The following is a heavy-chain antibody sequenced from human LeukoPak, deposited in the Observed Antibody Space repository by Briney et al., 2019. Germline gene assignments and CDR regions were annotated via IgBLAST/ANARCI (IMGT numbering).Heavy chain of an antibody. CDR3: ARTPIRFLEWFFDY. D-gene: IGHD3-3*01. V-gene: IGHV4-4*07. Sequence: PSETLSLTCTVSGGSISSYYWSWIRQPAGKGLEWIGSIYTSGSTNYNPSLKSRVTMSVDTSKNQFSLKLSSVTAADTAVYYCARTPIRFLEWFFDYWGQGTLVTVSS. J-gene: IGHJ4*02. CDR1: GGSISSYY. CDR2: IYTSGST.